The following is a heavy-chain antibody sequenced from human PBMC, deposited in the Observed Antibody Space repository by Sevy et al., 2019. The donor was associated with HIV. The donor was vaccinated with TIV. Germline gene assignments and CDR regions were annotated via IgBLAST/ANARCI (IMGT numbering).Heavy chain of an antibody. CDR2: ISGISNYI. J-gene: IGHJ3*02. Sequence: GGSLRLSCAASGFTFSSYSMNWVRQAPGKGLEWVSSISGISNYIYYADSVKGRFTISRDKSKNTLYLQMHSLRAEDTAVYYCAGARYDTSGSFDAFDIWGQGTMVTVSS. CDR3: AGARYDTSGSFDAFDI. CDR1: GFTFSSYS. D-gene: IGHD3-22*01. V-gene: IGHV3-21*04.